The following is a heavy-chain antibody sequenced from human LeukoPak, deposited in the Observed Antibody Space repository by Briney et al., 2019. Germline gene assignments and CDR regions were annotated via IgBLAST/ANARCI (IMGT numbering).Heavy chain of an antibody. V-gene: IGHV4-59*01. Sequence: PSETLSLTCTVCGGSISSFPWSCIRQPPGKGLECIGYISYSGTIDYSPSLKSRVTISADMSKNQFSLNLSSVTAADTAVYYCARGRSHYYDSSGYYRHNAFDIWGQGTMVTVYS. D-gene: IGHD3-22*01. CDR2: ISYSGTI. CDR3: ARGRSHYYDSSGYYRHNAFDI. J-gene: IGHJ3*02. CDR1: GGSISSFP.